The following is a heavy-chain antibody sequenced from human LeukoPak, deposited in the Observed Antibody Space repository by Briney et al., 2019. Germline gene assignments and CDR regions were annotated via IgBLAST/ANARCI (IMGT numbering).Heavy chain of an antibody. Sequence: ASVKVSCKASGYTFTGYYMHWVRPAPGQGLEWMGWISAYNGNTNYAQKLQGRVTMTTDTSTSTAYMELRSLRSDDTAVYYCARVYDSSGYYYRGFDYWGQGTLVTVSS. CDR3: ARVYDSSGYYYRGFDY. V-gene: IGHV1-18*04. CDR2: ISAYNGNT. CDR1: GYTFTGYY. D-gene: IGHD3-22*01. J-gene: IGHJ4*02.